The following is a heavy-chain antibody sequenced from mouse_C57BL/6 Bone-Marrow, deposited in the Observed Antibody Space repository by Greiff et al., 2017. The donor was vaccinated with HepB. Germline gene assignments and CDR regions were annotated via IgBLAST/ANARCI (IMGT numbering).Heavy chain of an antibody. CDR2: ISSGGDYI. CDR1: GFTFSSYA. CDR3: TRVGWLLRSFAY. V-gene: IGHV5-9-1*02. Sequence: EVHLVESGEGLVKPGGSLKLSCAASGFTFSSYAMSWVRQTPEKRLEWVAYISSGGDYIYYADTVKGRFTISRDNARNTLYLQMSSLKSEDTAMYYCTRVGWLLRSFAYWGQGTLVTVSA. J-gene: IGHJ3*01. D-gene: IGHD2-3*01.